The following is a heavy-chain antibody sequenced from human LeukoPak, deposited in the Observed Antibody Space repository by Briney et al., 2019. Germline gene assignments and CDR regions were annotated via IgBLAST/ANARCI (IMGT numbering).Heavy chain of an antibody. V-gene: IGHV4-34*01. CDR2: INHSGST. J-gene: IGHJ5*02. D-gene: IGHD2-21*01. CDR1: GRSFSGYN. Sequence: KPSETLSVTCADYGRSFSGYNWSGIRQRPGKGLEWVGEINHSGSTNYNPSLMSRVTISVHTSNNQFSLKLSSVTAADTAVYYCARVGDSGGFDPWGQGTLVTVSS. CDR3: ARVGDSGGFDP.